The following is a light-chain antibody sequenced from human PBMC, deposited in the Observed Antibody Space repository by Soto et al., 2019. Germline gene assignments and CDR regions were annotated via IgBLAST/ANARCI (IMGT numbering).Light chain of an antibody. CDR1: QSVRNW. V-gene: IGKV1-5*03. Sequence: DIQMTQSPSTLSASVGVRVTITCRASQSVRNWLAWYLQSPGTAPKLLIYQASTFESGVPSRFSGSGSGTEFTLTISILQPDDVGTYYCQQYSTYPWTFGQGTKVELK. J-gene: IGKJ1*01. CDR2: QAS. CDR3: QQYSTYPWT.